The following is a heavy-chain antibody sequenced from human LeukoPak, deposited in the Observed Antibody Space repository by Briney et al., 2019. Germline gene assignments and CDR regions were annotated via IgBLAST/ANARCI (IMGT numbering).Heavy chain of an antibody. CDR3: ARTTEGYCSSASCFGFSYSYYMDV. J-gene: IGHJ6*03. V-gene: IGHV4-61*02. CDR2: IYSSGST. Sequence: PSQTLSLTCTVSGGSISSGNYYWSWIRQPAGKGLEWIGRIYSSGSTNYNPSLKSRVTISVDTSKNQFSLKLSSVIAADTAVYYCARTTEGYCSSASCFGFSYSYYMDVWGKGTTVTISS. D-gene: IGHD2-2*01. CDR1: GGSISSGNYY.